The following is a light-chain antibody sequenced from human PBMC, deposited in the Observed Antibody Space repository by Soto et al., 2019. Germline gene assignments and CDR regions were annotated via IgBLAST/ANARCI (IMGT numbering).Light chain of an antibody. J-gene: IGKJ5*01. V-gene: IGKV3-15*01. CDR3: QQYNNWQGT. CDR1: QSLRGY. CDR2: GVL. Sequence: EIVMTQSPPTLSVSPGERVTLSCRASQSLRGYLAWYQVKPGRAPRLLIYGVLTRATGVPARFSGSVSGTEFTLTISSLQSEDFAVYYCQQYNNWQGTFGQGTRLEIK.